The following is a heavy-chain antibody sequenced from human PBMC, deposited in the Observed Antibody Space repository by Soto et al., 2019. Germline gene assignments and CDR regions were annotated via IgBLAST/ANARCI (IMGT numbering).Heavy chain of an antibody. J-gene: IGHJ4*02. V-gene: IGHV1-58*02. CDR2: IVVGSGNT. CDR1: GFTFTSSA. CDR3: AADVPYYDILTGYSPAEGYFDY. D-gene: IGHD3-9*01. Sequence: VASVKVSCKASGFTFTSSAMQWVRQARGQRLEWIGWIVVGSGNTNYAQKFQERVTITRDMSTSTAYMELSSLRSEDTAVYYCAADVPYYDILTGYSPAEGYFDYWGQGTLVTVSS.